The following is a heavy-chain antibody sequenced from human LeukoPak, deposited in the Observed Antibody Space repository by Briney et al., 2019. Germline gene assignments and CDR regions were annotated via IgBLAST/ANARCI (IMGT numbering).Heavy chain of an antibody. Sequence: SETLSLTCTVSGDSISSYYWSWIRQPPGKGLEWIGYIYYSGSTNYNPSLKSRVTISVDTSKNQFSLKLSSVTAADTAMYYCARDWRFADNNWFDPWGQGTLVTVSS. J-gene: IGHJ5*02. V-gene: IGHV4-59*12. CDR3: ARDWRFADNNWFDP. D-gene: IGHD3-10*01. CDR2: IYYSGST. CDR1: GDSISSYY.